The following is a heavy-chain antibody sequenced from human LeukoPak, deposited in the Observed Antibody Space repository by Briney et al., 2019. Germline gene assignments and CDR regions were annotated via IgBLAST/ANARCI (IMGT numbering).Heavy chain of an antibody. CDR3: AKDSSAGAVYYYYMDV. D-gene: IGHD6-19*01. CDR1: GLSFGDYG. J-gene: IGHJ6*03. V-gene: IGHV3-11*01. Sequence: GGSLRLSCTVSGLSFGDYGMSWIRQAPGKGLEWVSYISSSGSTIYYADSVKGRFTISRDNAKNSLYLQMNSLRSEDTALYYCAKDSSAGAVYYYYMDVWGKGTTVTISS. CDR2: ISSSGSTI.